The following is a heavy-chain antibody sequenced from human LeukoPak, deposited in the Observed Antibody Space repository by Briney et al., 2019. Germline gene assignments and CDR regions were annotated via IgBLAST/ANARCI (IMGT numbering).Heavy chain of an antibody. Sequence: GGSLRLSCAASGFTFSSYSMNWVRQAPGKGLEWVSSISSSSSYIYYADSVKGRFTISRDNAKNSLYLQMNSLRAEDTAVYYCARDLPYYYDSSGPGSFENWGRGTLVTVSS. D-gene: IGHD3-22*01. J-gene: IGHJ4*02. CDR3: ARDLPYYYDSSGPGSFEN. V-gene: IGHV3-21*01. CDR1: GFTFSSYS. CDR2: ISSSSSYI.